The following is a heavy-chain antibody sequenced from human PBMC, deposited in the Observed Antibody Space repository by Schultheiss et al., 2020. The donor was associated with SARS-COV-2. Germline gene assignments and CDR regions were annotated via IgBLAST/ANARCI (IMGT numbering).Heavy chain of an antibody. CDR3: ARDTIDYSGSYGRLLDY. V-gene: IGHV4-34*01. D-gene: IGHD1-26*01. CDR1: GGSFSGYY. J-gene: IGHJ4*02. CDR2: INHSGST. Sequence: SETLSLTCAVYGGSFSGYYWSWIRQPPGKGLEWIGEINHSGSTNYNPSLKSRVTISVDKSKNQFSLKLSSVTAADTAVYYCARDTIDYSGSYGRLLDYWGQGTLVTVSS.